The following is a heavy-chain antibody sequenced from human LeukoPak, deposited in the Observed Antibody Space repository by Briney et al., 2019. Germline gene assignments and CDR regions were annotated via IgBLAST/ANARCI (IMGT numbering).Heavy chain of an antibody. Sequence: ASVKVSCKASGYTFTSYGINWVRQAPGQGLEWMGWISAYNGDTNYAQKLQGRVTMTTDTSTSTAYMELSSLRSDDTAVYYCARDASPYGSGSYPDDYWGQGTLVTVSS. CDR2: ISAYNGDT. V-gene: IGHV1-18*01. J-gene: IGHJ4*02. CDR3: ARDASPYGSGSYPDDY. D-gene: IGHD3-10*01. CDR1: GYTFTSYG.